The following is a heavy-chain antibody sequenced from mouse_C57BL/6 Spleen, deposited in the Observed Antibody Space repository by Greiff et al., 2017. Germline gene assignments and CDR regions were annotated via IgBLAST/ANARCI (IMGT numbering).Heavy chain of an antibody. Sequence: QVQLKESGAELVRPGASVKLSCKASGYTFTDYYINWVKQRPGQGLEWIARIYPGSGNTYYNEKFKGKATLTAEKSSSTAYMQLSSLTSEDSAVYFCASGPTVVDYYAMDYWGQGTSVTVSS. CDR1: GYTFTDYY. CDR3: ASGPTVVDYYAMDY. J-gene: IGHJ4*01. V-gene: IGHV1-76*01. CDR2: IYPGSGNT. D-gene: IGHD1-1*01.